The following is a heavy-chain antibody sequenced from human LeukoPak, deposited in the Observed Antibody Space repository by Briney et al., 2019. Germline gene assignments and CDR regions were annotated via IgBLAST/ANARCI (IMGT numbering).Heavy chain of an antibody. Sequence: PGGSLRLSCAASGFTFSSYWMSWVRQAPGKGLECVANIKQDGSEKYYVDSVKGRFTISRDNAKNSLYLQMNSLRAEDTAVYYCARDRATSSWYSYYYYYGMDVWGQGTTVTVSS. V-gene: IGHV3-7*01. CDR2: IKQDGSEK. J-gene: IGHJ6*02. D-gene: IGHD6-13*01. CDR3: ARDRATSSWYSYYYYYGMDV. CDR1: GFTFSSYW.